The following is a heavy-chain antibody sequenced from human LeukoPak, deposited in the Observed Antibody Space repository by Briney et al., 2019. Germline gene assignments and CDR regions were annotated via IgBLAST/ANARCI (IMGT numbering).Heavy chain of an antibody. CDR3: AREGGTVVVGRFDY. Sequence: PGGSLRLSCAASGIDFRASGMHWVRQAPGMGLEWVTFIQTDGSDKYYAASVADRFTISRDNSKNTVYLHMNSLRPDDTALYYCAREGGTVVVGRFDYWGQGTLVTVSS. D-gene: IGHD2-2*01. J-gene: IGHJ4*02. V-gene: IGHV3-30*02. CDR1: GIDFRASG. CDR2: IQTDGSDK.